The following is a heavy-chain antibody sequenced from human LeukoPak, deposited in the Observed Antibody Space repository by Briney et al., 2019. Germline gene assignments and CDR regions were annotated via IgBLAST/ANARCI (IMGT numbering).Heavy chain of an antibody. V-gene: IGHV1-46*01. D-gene: IGHD3-22*01. J-gene: IGHJ4*02. Sequence: GASVKVSCKASGYTFTSYYMHWVRQAPGQGLEWMGIINPSGSSTTYAQKFQGRVTMTRDTSTSTVYMELSSLRSEDTAVYYCARGGTDYYDSSGYSGYWGQGTLVTVSS. CDR2: INPSGSST. CDR1: GYTFTSYY. CDR3: ARGGTDYYDSSGYSGY.